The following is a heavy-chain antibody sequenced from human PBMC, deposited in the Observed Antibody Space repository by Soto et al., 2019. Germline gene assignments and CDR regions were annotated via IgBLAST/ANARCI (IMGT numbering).Heavy chain of an antibody. CDR1: GGTFKTYA. Sequence: QVQLVQSGAEVKRPGSSVRVSCKASGGTFKTYAITWVRQAPGRGLEWMGGIIPLFGSANYSHNFQGRVTITADESTNTAYMELTSLRSEDTAVYYCARETGTLYFYYYGMDVWGQGTTVTVSS. V-gene: IGHV1-69*12. J-gene: IGHJ6*02. D-gene: IGHD1-1*01. CDR3: ARETGTLYFYYYGMDV. CDR2: IIPLFGSA.